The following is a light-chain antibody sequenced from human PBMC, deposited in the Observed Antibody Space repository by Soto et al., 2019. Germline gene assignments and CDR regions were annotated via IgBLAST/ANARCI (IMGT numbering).Light chain of an antibody. J-gene: IGKJ1*01. Sequence: DIQMTQSPSTLSASVGDSVTITCRASQTISNWLAWYQQKPGKAPRLLIYDASSLESGVPSRFSGSGSGTEFTLTISSLQRDDFATYYCQQYNSFSTFGQGTNVESK. CDR3: QQYNSFST. V-gene: IGKV1-5*01. CDR2: DAS. CDR1: QTISNW.